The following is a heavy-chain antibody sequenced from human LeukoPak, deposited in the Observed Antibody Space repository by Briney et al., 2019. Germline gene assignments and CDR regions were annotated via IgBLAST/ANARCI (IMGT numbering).Heavy chain of an antibody. CDR1: GYTFTSYD. CDR3: ARTNGAVAGTDFDY. J-gene: IGHJ4*02. Sequence: ATAKVSCTASGYTFTSYDINWVRQATGQGLEWMGWMNPNRGNTGYAQKFQGRVTMTRNTSISTAYMELSSLRSEDTAVYYCARTNGAVAGTDFDYWGQGTLVTVSS. CDR2: MNPNRGNT. V-gene: IGHV1-8*01. D-gene: IGHD6-19*01.